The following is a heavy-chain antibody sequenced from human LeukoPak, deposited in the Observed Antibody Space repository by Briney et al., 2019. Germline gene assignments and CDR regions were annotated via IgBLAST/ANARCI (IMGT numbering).Heavy chain of an antibody. D-gene: IGHD5-18*01. CDR3: AKGYIYTFDYFDS. CDR1: GITLSSYG. V-gene: IGHV3-30*02. CDR2: IRYDGSQE. J-gene: IGHJ4*02. Sequence: GGALRLSFAGSGITLSSYGLHWVRPAPGKGVDWVAFIRYDGSQEYYADSVKGRFTISRDNSKKTLYLQMNSLRAEDTAVYYCAKGYIYTFDYFDSWGQGTLVTVSS.